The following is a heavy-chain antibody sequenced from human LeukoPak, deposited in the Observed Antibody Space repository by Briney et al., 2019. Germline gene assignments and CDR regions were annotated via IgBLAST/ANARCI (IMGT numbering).Heavy chain of an antibody. V-gene: IGHV3-21*01. Sequence: GGSLRLSCAVSGLTFNNYAMNWVRQAPGKGLEWVSSISSSSSYIYYADSVKGRFTISRDNAKNSLYLQMNSLRAEDTAVYYCARDTGGSDWFDPWGQGTLVTVSS. J-gene: IGHJ5*02. CDR3: ARDTGGSDWFDP. CDR1: GLTFNNYA. D-gene: IGHD2-8*02. CDR2: ISSSSSYI.